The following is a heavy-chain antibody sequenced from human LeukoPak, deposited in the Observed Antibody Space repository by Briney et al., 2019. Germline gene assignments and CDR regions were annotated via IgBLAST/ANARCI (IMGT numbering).Heavy chain of an antibody. D-gene: IGHD3-10*01. CDR3: GSGTYYNVY. J-gene: IGHJ4*02. CDR2: TYSGDDT. V-gene: IGHV3-66*01. Sequence: GGSLRLSCAASGFTVSSNYMSWVRQAPGKGLEWVSVTYSGDDTYYADSVKGRFTISRDNSKNTLYLQMNSVNAEDTAVYYCGSGTYYNVYWGQGTLVTVSS. CDR1: GFTVSSNY.